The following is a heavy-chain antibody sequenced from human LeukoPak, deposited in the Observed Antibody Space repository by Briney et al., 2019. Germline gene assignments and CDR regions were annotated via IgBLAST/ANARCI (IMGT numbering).Heavy chain of an antibody. CDR3: ARAGDYDFWRGYNYYYYYMDV. V-gene: IGHV4-34*01. Sequence: SETLSLTCAVYGGSFSGYYWSWIRQPPGKGLEWIGEINHSGSTNYNPSLRSRVTISVDTSKNQFSLKLSSVTAADTAVYYCARAGDYDFWRGYNYYYYYMDVWGKGTTVTVSS. J-gene: IGHJ6*03. CDR2: INHSGST. CDR1: GGSFSGYY. D-gene: IGHD3-3*01.